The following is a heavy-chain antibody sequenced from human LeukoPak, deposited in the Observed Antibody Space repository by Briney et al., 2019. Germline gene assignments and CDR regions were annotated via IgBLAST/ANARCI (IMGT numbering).Heavy chain of an antibody. D-gene: IGHD5-24*01. V-gene: IGHV3-23*01. J-gene: IGHJ3*02. CDR2: ISGSGGST. Sequence: GGSLRLSCAASGFTFSSYAMSWVRQAPGKGLEWVSAISGSGGSTYYADSVKGRFTISRDNSKNTLYLQMNGLRAEDTAVYYCEVEMATIGDAFDIWGQGTMVTVSS. CDR1: GFTFSSYA. CDR3: EVEMATIGDAFDI.